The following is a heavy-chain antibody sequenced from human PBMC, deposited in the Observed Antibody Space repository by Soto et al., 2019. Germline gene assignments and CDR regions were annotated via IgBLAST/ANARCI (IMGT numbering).Heavy chain of an antibody. CDR1: GFTFSSYS. CDR2: ISSSSSYI. V-gene: IGHV3-21*01. D-gene: IGHD2-21*02. Sequence: EVQLVESGGGLVKPGGSLRLSCAASGFTFSSYSMNWVRQAPGKGLEWVSSISSSSSYIYYADSVKGRFTISRDNSKNSLYLKMSSLRAEDTAVYFCGRGEVSCGGDCYTPGVMGYDYGMDDWGQGTTVTVSS. CDR3: GRGEVSCGGDCYTPGVMGYDYGMDD. J-gene: IGHJ6*02.